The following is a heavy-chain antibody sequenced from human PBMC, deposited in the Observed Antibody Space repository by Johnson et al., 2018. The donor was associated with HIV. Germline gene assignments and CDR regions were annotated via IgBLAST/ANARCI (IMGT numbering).Heavy chain of an antibody. Sequence: VQLVESGGGLIQPEGSLRLSCAASGFTVSSNYMSWVRQAPGKGLEWVSVIYSGGSTYYADSVKGRFTISRDNSKNTLYLQMSSLRAEDTAVYYCAKSPGKDHGGNSGAFHIWGQGTMVTVSS. V-gene: IGHV3-53*01. J-gene: IGHJ3*02. CDR1: GFTVSSNY. D-gene: IGHD4-23*01. CDR2: IYSGGST. CDR3: AKSPGKDHGGNSGAFHI.